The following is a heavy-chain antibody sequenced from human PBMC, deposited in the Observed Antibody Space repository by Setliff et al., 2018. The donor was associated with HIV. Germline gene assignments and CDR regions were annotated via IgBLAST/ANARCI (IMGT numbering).Heavy chain of an antibody. CDR3: ARYGSDWFFDL. Sequence: VASVKVSCKASGYTFTTFGLSWVRQAPGQGLEWMGWINTETGTPMYAQGFTGRFVFSLDTSISTAYLQIDSLNAEDTAVYYCARYGSDWFFDLWGRGTLVTVSS. CDR1: GYTFTTFG. J-gene: IGHJ2*01. V-gene: IGHV7-4-1*01. D-gene: IGHD4-17*01. CDR2: INTETGTP.